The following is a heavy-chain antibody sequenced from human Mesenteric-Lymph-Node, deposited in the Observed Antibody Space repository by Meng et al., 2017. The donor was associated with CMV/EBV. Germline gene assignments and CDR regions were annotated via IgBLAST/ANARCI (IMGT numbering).Heavy chain of an antibody. CDR2: INHSGRT. CDR1: RDSFSGYY. Sequence: SETLSLTCAVYRDSFSGYYWNWIRQPPGMGLEWIGEINHSGRTNYNPSLKSRVTMSVDTSKNQISLKMRSVTAADTAVYYCARRGITMIVVGLGFDPWGQGTLVTVSS. V-gene: IGHV4-34*01. CDR3: ARRGITMIVVGLGFDP. J-gene: IGHJ5*02. D-gene: IGHD3-22*01.